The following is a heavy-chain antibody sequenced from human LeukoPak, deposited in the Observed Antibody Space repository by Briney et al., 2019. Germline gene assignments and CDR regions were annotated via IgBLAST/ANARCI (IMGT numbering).Heavy chain of an antibody. D-gene: IGHD1-1*01. CDR3: VKQDGGLGRPDH. V-gene: IGHV3-64D*06. CDR1: GFTFSNYA. CDR2: ISSNGDST. Sequence: PGGSLRLSCSVSGFTFSNYALHWVRQAPGKGLECVSAISSNGDSTYYADSVKGRFTISRDNPKNTLYLQMSSLRTEDTAVYYCVKQDGGLGRPDHWGQGTLVTVSS. J-gene: IGHJ4*02.